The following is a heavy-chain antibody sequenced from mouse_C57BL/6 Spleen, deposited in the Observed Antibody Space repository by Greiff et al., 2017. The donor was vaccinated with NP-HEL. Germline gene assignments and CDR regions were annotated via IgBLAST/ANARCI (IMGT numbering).Heavy chain of an antibody. CDR3: ARSYGSSAWFAY. D-gene: IGHD1-1*01. CDR1: GFTFTDYY. CDR2: IRNKANGYTT. J-gene: IGHJ3*01. V-gene: IGHV7-3*01. Sequence: EVHLVESGGGLVQPGGSLSLSCAASGFTFTDYYMSWVRQPPGKALEWLGFIRNKANGYTTEYSASVKGRFTISRDNSQSILYLQMNALRAEDSATYYCARSYGSSAWFAYWGQGTLVTVSA.